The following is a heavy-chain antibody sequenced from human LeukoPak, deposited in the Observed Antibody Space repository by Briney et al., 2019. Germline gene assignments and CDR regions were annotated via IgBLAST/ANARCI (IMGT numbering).Heavy chain of an antibody. D-gene: IGHD6-6*01. Sequence: PSETLSLTCAVYGGSFSGYYWSWLRQPPGKGLEWIGEINHSGSTNYNPSLKSRVTISVDTSKNQFFLKLSSVTAADTAVYYCADSIAARPAPVDYWGQGTLVTVSS. CDR2: INHSGST. J-gene: IGHJ4*02. V-gene: IGHV4-34*01. CDR1: GGSFSGYY. CDR3: ADSIAARPAPVDY.